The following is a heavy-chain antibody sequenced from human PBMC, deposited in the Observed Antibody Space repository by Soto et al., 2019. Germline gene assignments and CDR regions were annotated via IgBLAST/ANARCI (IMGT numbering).Heavy chain of an antibody. D-gene: IGHD4-17*01. V-gene: IGHV4-39*01. CDR3: VSQRTTVPTQAYFDY. CDR1: GGSVTNSSYY. Sequence: PSETLSLTCTVSGGSVTNSSYYWGWIRQSPGKGLEWIGSVYYRGRSYSKSSVKSRVTISVDTSKNRFSLSLNSVTASDTAAYFCVSQRTTVPTQAYFDYWGPGALVTVS. CDR2: VYYRGRS. J-gene: IGHJ4*02.